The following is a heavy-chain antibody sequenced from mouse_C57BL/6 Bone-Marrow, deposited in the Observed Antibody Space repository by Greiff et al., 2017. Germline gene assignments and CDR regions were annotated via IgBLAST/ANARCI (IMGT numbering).Heavy chain of an antibody. J-gene: IGHJ1*03. D-gene: IGHD1-1*01. V-gene: IGHV10-1*01. Sequence: EVKLVESGGGLVQPKGSLKLSCAASGFSFNTYAMNWVRQAPGKGLEWVARIRSKSNNYATYYADSVKDRFTISRDDSESMLYLQMNNLKTEDTAMYDCVGLGDYGSSYGAEYFDVWGTGTTVTVSS. CDR1: GFSFNTYA. CDR3: VGLGDYGSSYGAEYFDV. CDR2: IRSKSNNYAT.